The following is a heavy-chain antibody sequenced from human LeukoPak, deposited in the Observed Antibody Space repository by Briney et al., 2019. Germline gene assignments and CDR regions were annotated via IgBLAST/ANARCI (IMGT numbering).Heavy chain of an antibody. D-gene: IGHD5-24*01. J-gene: IGHJ5*02. V-gene: IGHV3-33*01. Sequence: GGSLRLSCATSGFTFSSFAMHWVRQAPGKGLEWLALIWFDGSSKNYTDSVEGRFTISRDNAQTSLYLQMNSLRAEDTAVYYCARASNPWLQLTWGQGTLVTVSS. CDR3: ARASNPWLQLT. CDR1: GFTFSSFA. CDR2: IWFDGSSK.